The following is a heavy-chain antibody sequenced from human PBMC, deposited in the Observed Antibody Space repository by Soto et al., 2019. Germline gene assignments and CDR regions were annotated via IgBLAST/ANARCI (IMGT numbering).Heavy chain of an antibody. V-gene: IGHV1-46*03. CDR2: INPSGGST. CDR1: GYTFTSYY. D-gene: IGHD3-10*01. J-gene: IGHJ4*02. Sequence: ASVKVSCKASGYTFTSYYMHWVRQAPGQGLEWMGIINPSGGSTSYAQKFQGRVTMTRDTSTSTVYMELSSLRSEDTAVYYCARDSPPDGPEGSYFDYWGQGTLVTVSS. CDR3: ARDSPPDGPEGSYFDY.